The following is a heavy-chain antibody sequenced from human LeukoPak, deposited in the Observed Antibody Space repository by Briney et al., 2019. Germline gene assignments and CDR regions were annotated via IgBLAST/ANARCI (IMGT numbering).Heavy chain of an antibody. J-gene: IGHJ6*02. CDR2: IWYDGSNK. CDR3: ARAPDSEVADDIVVVPAAMNYYYYGMDV. D-gene: IGHD2-2*01. V-gene: IGHV3-33*01. Sequence: GRSLRLSCAASGFTFSSYGMHWVRQAPGKGLEWVAVIWYDGSNKYYADSVKGRFTISRDNSKNTLYLQMNSLRAEDTAVYYCARAPDSEVADDIVVVPAAMNYYYYGMDVWGQGTTVTVSS. CDR1: GFTFSSYG.